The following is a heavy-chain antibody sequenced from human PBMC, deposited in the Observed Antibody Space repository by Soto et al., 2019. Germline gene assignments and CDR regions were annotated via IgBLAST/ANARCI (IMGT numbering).Heavy chain of an antibody. Sequence: PGGSLRLSCVVSGFTFSSYNMNWVRQAPGKGLEWVTYISGSGSTIYYADSVKGRFTIPRDNVKNSLYLQMNSLRDEDTAVYYCARSKYIDYWGQGTLVTVSS. CDR3: ARSKYIDY. V-gene: IGHV3-48*02. J-gene: IGHJ4*02. D-gene: IGHD4-4*01. CDR2: ISGSGSTI. CDR1: GFTFSSYN.